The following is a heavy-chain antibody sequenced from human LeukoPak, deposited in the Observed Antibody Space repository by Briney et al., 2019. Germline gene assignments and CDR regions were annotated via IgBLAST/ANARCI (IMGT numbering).Heavy chain of an antibody. CDR2: MNPNSGNT. V-gene: IGHV1-8*01. Sequence: GSVKVSCKASGYTFTSYDINWVRQATGQGLEWMGWMNPNSGNTGYAQKFQGRVTMTRNTSISTAYMELSSLRSEDTAVYYCARGLFYDSSGYTNLNYWGQGTLVTVSS. CDR1: GYTFTSYD. D-gene: IGHD3-22*01. J-gene: IGHJ4*02. CDR3: ARGLFYDSSGYTNLNY.